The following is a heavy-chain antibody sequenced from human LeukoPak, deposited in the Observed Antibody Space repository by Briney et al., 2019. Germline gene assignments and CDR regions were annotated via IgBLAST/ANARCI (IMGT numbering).Heavy chain of an antibody. V-gene: IGHV3-30*04. Sequence: GGSLRLSCAASGFTFSSYAMHWVRQAPGKGREGVAVISYDGCNKHYADSVKGRFTNSRDNSKNTLYLQMNSLRAEDTAVYYCARDRSGTFDYWGQGTLVTVSS. J-gene: IGHJ4*02. CDR2: ISYDGCNK. D-gene: IGHD1-1*01. CDR3: ARDRSGTFDY. CDR1: GFTFSSYA.